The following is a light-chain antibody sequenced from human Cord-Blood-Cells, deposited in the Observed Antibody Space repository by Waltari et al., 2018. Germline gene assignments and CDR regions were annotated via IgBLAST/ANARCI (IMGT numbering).Light chain of an antibody. CDR2: EVS. CDR1: SSDVGSYNL. CDR3: CSYAGSSTPWV. Sequence: QSALTQPASVSGSPGQSITISCTGTSSDVGSYNLVSWYQQHPGNAPKLMIYEVSKRPSGVANRFSGSNSGNTASLTIAGLQAEDEADYYCCSYAGSSTPWVFGGGTKLTVL. V-gene: IGLV2-23*02. J-gene: IGLJ3*02.